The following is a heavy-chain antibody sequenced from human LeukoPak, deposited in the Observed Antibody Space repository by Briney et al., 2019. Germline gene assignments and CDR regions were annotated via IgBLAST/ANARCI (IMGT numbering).Heavy chain of an antibody. V-gene: IGHV1-18*01. CDR2: ISAYNGDT. CDR3: ARDLSNSSGRHEIFDY. CDR1: GYTFIKYG. D-gene: IGHD6-19*01. Sequence: ASVKVSCKASGYTFIKYGISWVRQAPGQGLEWMGWISAYNGDTHYAQKFQGRVTMTTDTSTSTAYMELRSLKSDDTAVYYCARDLSNSSGRHEIFDYWGQGTLVPVSS. J-gene: IGHJ4*02.